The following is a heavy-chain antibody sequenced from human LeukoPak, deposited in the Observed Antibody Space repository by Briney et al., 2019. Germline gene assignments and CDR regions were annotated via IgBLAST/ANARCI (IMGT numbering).Heavy chain of an antibody. J-gene: IGHJ5*02. Sequence: SETLSLTCTVSGGSISSYYWSWIRQPPGKGLEWIGYIYYSGSTNYNPSLKSRVTISVDTSKNQFSLKLSSVTAADTAVYYCARYSYDILTGYPKGWFDPWGQGTLVTVSS. D-gene: IGHD3-9*01. CDR1: GGSISSYY. CDR2: IYYSGST. CDR3: ARYSYDILTGYPKGWFDP. V-gene: IGHV4-59*01.